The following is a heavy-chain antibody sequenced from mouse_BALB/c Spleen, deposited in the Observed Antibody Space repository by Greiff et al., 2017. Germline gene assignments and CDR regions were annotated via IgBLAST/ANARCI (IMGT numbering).Heavy chain of an antibody. Sequence: VKLVESGPGLVAPSQSLSITCTVSGFSLSRYSVHWVRQPPGKGLEWLGMIWGGGSTDYNSALKSRLSISKDNSKSQVFLKMNSLQTDDTAMYYCARNFITTVGWYFDVWGAGTTVTVSS. CDR3: ARNFITTVGWYFDV. V-gene: IGHV2-6-4*01. J-gene: IGHJ1*01. CDR2: IWGGGST. CDR1: GFSLSRYS. D-gene: IGHD1-1*01.